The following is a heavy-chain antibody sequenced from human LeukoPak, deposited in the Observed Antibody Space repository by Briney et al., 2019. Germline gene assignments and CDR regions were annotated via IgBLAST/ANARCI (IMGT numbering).Heavy chain of an antibody. CDR1: GASISSYY. CDR2: MYYSGSP. V-gene: IGHV4-59*06. Sequence: SETLSLTCAVAGASISSYYWSWIRQHPGRGLEWIGYMYYSGSPYYNPSLKSRLNMSVDTSKNQFSLTLTSVTAADTAVYYCARGSGVESLFDYWGQGTLVTVSS. J-gene: IGHJ4*02. D-gene: IGHD3-10*01. CDR3: ARGSGVESLFDY.